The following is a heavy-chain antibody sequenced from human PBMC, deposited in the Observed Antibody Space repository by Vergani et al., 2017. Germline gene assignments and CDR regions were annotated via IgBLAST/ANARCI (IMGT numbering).Heavy chain of an antibody. V-gene: IGHV4-39*07. J-gene: IGHJ4*02. CDR2: IYYRGST. Sequence: QLQLQESGPGLVKPSETLSLTCTVSGGSISSSSYYWGWIRQPPGKGLEWIGSIYYRGSTYYNPSLKSRVTISVATSQNQFSLHLSSVTAADTAVYYCARPHSSSWYGYFDYWGQGTLVTVSS. CDR1: GGSISSSSYY. CDR3: ARPHSSSWYGYFDY. D-gene: IGHD6-13*01.